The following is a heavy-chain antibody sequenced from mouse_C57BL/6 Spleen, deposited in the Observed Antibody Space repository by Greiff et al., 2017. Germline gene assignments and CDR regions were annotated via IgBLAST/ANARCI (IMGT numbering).Heavy chain of an antibody. V-gene: IGHV1-64*01. CDR2: IHPNSGST. CDR3: AVTTVVATKDFDY. D-gene: IGHD1-1*01. Sequence: VKLQESGAELVKPGASVKLSCKASGYTFTSYWMHWVKQRPGQGLEWIGMIHPNSGSTNYYEKFKSKATLTVDKSSSTAYMQLSSLTSEDSAVYYCAVTTVVATKDFDYWGQGTTLTVSS. CDR1: GYTFTSYW. J-gene: IGHJ2*01.